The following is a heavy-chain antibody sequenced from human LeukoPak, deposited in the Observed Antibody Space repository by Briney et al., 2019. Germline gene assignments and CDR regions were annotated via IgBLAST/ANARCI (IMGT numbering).Heavy chain of an antibody. CDR2: ISYDGSNK. J-gene: IGHJ3*02. Sequence: PGGSLRLSCAASGFTFSSYAMHWVRQAPGKGLEWVAVISYDGSNKYYADSVKGRFTISRDNSKNTLYLQMNSLRAEDTAVYYCARSRKPNAFDIWGQGTMVTVSS. V-gene: IGHV3-30-3*01. CDR3: ARSRKPNAFDI. CDR1: GFTFSSYA. D-gene: IGHD2-2*01.